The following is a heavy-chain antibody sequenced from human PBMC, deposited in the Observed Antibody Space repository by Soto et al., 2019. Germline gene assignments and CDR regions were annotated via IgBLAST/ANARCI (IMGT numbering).Heavy chain of an antibody. J-gene: IGHJ6*02. Sequence: SVKVSCKASGGTFSSYAISWVRQAPGQGLEWMGGIIPIFGTANYAQRFQGRVTITADKSTSTAYMELSSLRSEDTGVYYCAGVDTAMAVARYYYGIDVWGQGTTVTVYS. V-gene: IGHV1-69*06. CDR2: IIPIFGTA. CDR3: AGVDTAMAVARYYYGIDV. CDR1: GGTFSSYA. D-gene: IGHD5-18*01.